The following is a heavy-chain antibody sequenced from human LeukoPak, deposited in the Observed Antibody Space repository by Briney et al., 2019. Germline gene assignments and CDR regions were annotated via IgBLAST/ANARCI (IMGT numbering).Heavy chain of an antibody. Sequence: GGSLRLSCAASGFTFSSYGMHWVRQAPGKGLEWVAVISYDGSNKYYADSVKGRFTISRDNSKNTLYLQMNSLRAEDTAVYYCAKLAVAGQPADYWGQGTLVTVSS. D-gene: IGHD6-19*01. CDR3: AKLAVAGQPADY. CDR2: ISYDGSNK. CDR1: GFTFSSYG. J-gene: IGHJ4*02. V-gene: IGHV3-30*18.